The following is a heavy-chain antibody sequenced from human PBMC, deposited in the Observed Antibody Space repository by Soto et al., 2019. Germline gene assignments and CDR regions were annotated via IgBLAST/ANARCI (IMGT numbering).Heavy chain of an antibody. J-gene: IGHJ6*02. CDR3: AREILGATSYYYYYYGMDV. D-gene: IGHD1-26*01. Sequence: ASIKVSFKASGYTFTTYHMPWVRQGPGQRLEWMGIINPSGGSTSYAQKFQGRVTMTRDTSTSTVYMELSSLRSEDTAVYYCAREILGATSYYYYYYGMDVWGQGTTVTVSS. CDR1: GYTFTTYH. CDR2: INPSGGST. V-gene: IGHV1-46*01.